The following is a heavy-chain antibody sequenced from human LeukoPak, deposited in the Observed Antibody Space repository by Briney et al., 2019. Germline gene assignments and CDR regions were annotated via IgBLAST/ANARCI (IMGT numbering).Heavy chain of an antibody. J-gene: IGHJ4*02. D-gene: IGHD2-15*01. CDR3: AKGYCSGGSCYSEYYFDY. Sequence: PGGSLRLSCAASGFTVSSNYMSWVRQAPGKGLEWVSVIYSGGSTYYADSVKGRFTISRDNSKNTLYLQMNSLRAEDTAVYYCAKGYCSGGSCYSEYYFDYWGQGTLVTVSS. V-gene: IGHV3-53*01. CDR1: GFTVSSNY. CDR2: IYSGGST.